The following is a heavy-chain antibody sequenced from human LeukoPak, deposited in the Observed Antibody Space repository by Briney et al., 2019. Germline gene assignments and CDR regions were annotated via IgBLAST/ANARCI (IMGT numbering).Heavy chain of an antibody. J-gene: IGHJ4*02. CDR1: GYTYTAYE. Sequence: ASVKVSCKASGYTYTAYEMHWVRQAPGQGLEYVGWINPKNGGTNSAQNFQGRVTMTWDTSVSTVYMELSRLRSDDTAVYYCAREEDCGTARCSNDHWGQGTLVTVSS. V-gene: IGHV1-2*02. D-gene: IGHD1-1*01. CDR2: INPKNGGT. CDR3: AREEDCGTARCSNDH.